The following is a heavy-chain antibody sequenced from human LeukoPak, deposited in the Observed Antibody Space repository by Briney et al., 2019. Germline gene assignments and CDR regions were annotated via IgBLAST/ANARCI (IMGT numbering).Heavy chain of an antibody. J-gene: IGHJ4*02. CDR1: GFTFSSYA. Sequence: GGSLRLSCAASGFTFSSYAMHWVRQAPGKGLEWVAVISYDGSNKYYADSVKGRFTISRDNSKNTLYLQMHRLRAEDTAVYYCAREYTTYLVTSTHRPSYWGQGTLVTVSS. CDR2: ISYDGSNK. CDR3: AREYTTYLVTSTHRPSY. D-gene: IGHD2-15*01. V-gene: IGHV3-30*04.